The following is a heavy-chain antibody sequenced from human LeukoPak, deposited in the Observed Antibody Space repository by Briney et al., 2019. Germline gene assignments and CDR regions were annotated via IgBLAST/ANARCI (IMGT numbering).Heavy chain of an antibody. V-gene: IGHV3-21*01. D-gene: IGHD5-18*01. CDR2: ISSSSSYI. Sequence: AGGSLRLSCAASGFTFSSYSMNWVRQAPGKGLEWVSSISSSSSYIYYADSVKGRFTISRDNAKNSLYLQMNSLRAEDTAVYYCARAMVTPHNWFDPWGQGTLVTVSS. J-gene: IGHJ5*02. CDR1: GFTFSSYS. CDR3: ARAMVTPHNWFDP.